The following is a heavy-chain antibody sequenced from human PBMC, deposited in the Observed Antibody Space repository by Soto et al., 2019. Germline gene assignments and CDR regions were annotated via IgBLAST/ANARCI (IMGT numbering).Heavy chain of an antibody. Sequence: PGGSLRLSCAVSGFNVSSNYMSCVRQAPGKGLEWVSVIYSGGSTYYADSVKGRFTISRDNSKNTLYLQMNSLRAEDTAVYYCAREGYSGYDGSVYYGMDVWGQGTTVTVSS. CDR2: IYSGGST. CDR3: AREGYSGYDGSVYYGMDV. D-gene: IGHD5-12*01. V-gene: IGHV3-53*01. CDR1: GFNVSSNY. J-gene: IGHJ6*02.